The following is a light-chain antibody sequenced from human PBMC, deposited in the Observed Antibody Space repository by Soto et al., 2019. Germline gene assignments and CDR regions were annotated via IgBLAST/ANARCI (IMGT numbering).Light chain of an antibody. CDR1: QSVSSY. CDR2: GAS. CDR3: QQYGSSPWT. J-gene: IGKJ1*01. Sequence: EIVLTQSPATLSFSPGERDTLSFGASQSVSSYLAWYQQKPGQAPRLLIYGASNRATGIPARFSGSGSGTDFTLTISSLEPEDFAVYYCQQYGSSPWTFGQGTKVDIK. V-gene: IGKV3-11*01.